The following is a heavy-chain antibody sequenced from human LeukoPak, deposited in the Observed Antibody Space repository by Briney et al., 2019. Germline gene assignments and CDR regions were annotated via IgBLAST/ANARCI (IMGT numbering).Heavy chain of an antibody. CDR2: ISSSGSTI. V-gene: IGHV3-11*04. CDR3: ARDLVYQLLSGMDV. D-gene: IGHD2-2*01. J-gene: IGHJ6*04. CDR1: GFTFSDYY. Sequence: GGSLRLSCAASGFTFSDYYMSWIRQAPGKGLEWVSYISSSGSTIYYADSVKGRFTISRDNAKNSLYLQMNSLRAEDTAVYYCARDLVYQLLSGMDVWGKGTTVTVSS.